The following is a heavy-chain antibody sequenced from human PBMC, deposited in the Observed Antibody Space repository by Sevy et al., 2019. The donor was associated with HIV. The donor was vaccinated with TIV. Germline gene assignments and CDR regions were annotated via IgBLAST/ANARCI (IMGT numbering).Heavy chain of an antibody. V-gene: IGHV3-48*03. CDR1: GFTFSSYE. CDR3: AREGFGGFHTSLDY. CDR2: ISSSGSIT. D-gene: IGHD2-15*01. J-gene: IGHJ4*02. Sequence: GESLKISCAASGFTFSSYEMNWVRQAPGKGLEWVAYISSSGSITYYADSVKGRFTISRDNAKNSLFLQMKTLRAEDTSIYYCAREGFGGFHTSLDYWGQGTLVTVSS.